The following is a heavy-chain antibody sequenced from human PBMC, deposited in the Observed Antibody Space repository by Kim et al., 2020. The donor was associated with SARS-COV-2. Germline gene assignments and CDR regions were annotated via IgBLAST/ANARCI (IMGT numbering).Heavy chain of an antibody. D-gene: IGHD5-18*01. V-gene: IGHV4-31*02. Sequence: NPSLKSRVTISVDTSKNQFSLKLSSVTAADTAVYYCARSQYSYGLPWYYWGQGTLVTVSS. CDR3: ARSQYSYGLPWYY. J-gene: IGHJ4*02.